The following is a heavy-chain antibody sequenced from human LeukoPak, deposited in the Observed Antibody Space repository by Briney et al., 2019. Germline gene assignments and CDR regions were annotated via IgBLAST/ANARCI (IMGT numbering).Heavy chain of an antibody. Sequence: GGSLRLSCAASGFTFSGYAMHWVRQAPGKGLEWVAVISYDGSSKYFADSVKGRFTISRDTSKNSLYLQMNSLRAEDTAVYYCARANRPFHSSGWYKDYWGQGTLVTVSS. J-gene: IGHJ4*02. CDR3: ARANRPFHSSGWYKDY. D-gene: IGHD6-19*01. V-gene: IGHV3-30-3*01. CDR2: ISYDGSSK. CDR1: GFTFSGYA.